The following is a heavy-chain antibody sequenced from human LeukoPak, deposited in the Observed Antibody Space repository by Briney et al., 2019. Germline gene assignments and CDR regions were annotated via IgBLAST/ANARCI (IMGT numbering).Heavy chain of an antibody. J-gene: IGHJ4*02. CDR1: GFTFGDYA. V-gene: IGHV3-9*01. CDR2: ISWNSGSI. CDR3: AKDPYYYDSSGYLDY. D-gene: IGHD3-22*01. Sequence: GGSLRLSCAASGFTFGDYAMHGVRQAPGKGLEWVSGISWNSGSIGYADSVKGRSTISRDNAKNSLYLQMNSLRAEDTALYYCAKDPYYYDSSGYLDYWGQGTLVTVSS.